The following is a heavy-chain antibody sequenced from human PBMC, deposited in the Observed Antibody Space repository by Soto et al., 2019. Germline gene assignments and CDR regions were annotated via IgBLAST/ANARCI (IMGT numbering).Heavy chain of an antibody. D-gene: IGHD4-17*01. CDR3: ARERVPTTVKNYFDY. CDR1: GFTFSSYS. Sequence: GGSLRLSCAASGFTFSSYSMNWVRQAPGKGLEWVSSISSSSSYIYYADSVKGRFTISRDNAKNSLYLQMNSLRAEDTAVYYCARERVPTTVKNYFDYWGQGTLVTVSS. J-gene: IGHJ4*02. CDR2: ISSSSSYI. V-gene: IGHV3-21*01.